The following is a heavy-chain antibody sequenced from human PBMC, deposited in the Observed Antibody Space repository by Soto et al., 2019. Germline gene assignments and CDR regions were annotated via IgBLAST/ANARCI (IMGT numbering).Heavy chain of an antibody. D-gene: IGHD6-13*01. J-gene: IGHJ2*01. CDR1: GFTFSTYT. CDR2: ISGTGSST. CDR3: AKDGTAVGTPYSWYCDA. Sequence: EVHLLESGGGLVQPGGSLRLSCTASGFTFSTYTMSWVRQAPGKGLEWVSVISGTGSSTYYEDSVKGPFTISRDNSKKPVDLQLSSLSAEDTAVYHWAKDGTAVGTPYSWYCDAWGRGTLVTVSS. V-gene: IGHV3-23*01.